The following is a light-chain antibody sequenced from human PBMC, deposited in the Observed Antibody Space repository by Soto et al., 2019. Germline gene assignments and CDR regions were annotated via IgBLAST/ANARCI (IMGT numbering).Light chain of an antibody. CDR1: QDISNY. Sequence: DIRMTQSPSSLSAYVGDRVTITCQASQDISNYLNWYQQKPGKAPKLLIYDASNLETGVPSRFSGSGSGTDFTLTISSLQPEDFATYYCQHLNSYPLTFGGGTKVDIK. V-gene: IGKV1-33*01. CDR3: QHLNSYPLT. CDR2: DAS. J-gene: IGKJ4*01.